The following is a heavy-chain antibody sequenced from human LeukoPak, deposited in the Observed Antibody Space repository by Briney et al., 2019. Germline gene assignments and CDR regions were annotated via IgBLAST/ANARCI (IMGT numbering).Heavy chain of an antibody. CDR1: GFIVNNYG. CDR2: ISYDGSNK. V-gene: IGHV3-30*18. J-gene: IGHJ4*02. CDR3: ANPPTVTTFHN. Sequence: GRSLRLSRAASGFIVNNYGMHWVRQAPGKGLEWVAFISYDGSNKYYEDSVKGRFTISRDNSKNTLYLQMNSLRAEDTALYYCANPPTVTTFHNWGQGTLVTVSS. D-gene: IGHD4-11*01.